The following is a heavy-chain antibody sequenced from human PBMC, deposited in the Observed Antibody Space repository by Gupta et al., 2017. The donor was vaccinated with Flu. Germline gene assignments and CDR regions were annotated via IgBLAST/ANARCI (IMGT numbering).Heavy chain of an antibody. CDR1: GVTFSSYG. V-gene: IGHV3-30*18. D-gene: IGHD6-13*01. Sequence: QVQLVESGGGVVQPGRSLRLACAASGVTFSSYGMHWVRQAPGKGLEWVAVISYDGSNKYYADSVKGRFTISRDNSKNTLYLQMNSLRAEDTAVYYCAKVGSSSWYQYYFDYWGQGTLVTGSS. J-gene: IGHJ4*02. CDR2: ISYDGSNK. CDR3: AKVGSSSWYQYYFDY.